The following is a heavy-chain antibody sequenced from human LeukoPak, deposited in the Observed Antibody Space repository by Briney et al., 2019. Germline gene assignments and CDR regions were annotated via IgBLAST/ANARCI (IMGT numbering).Heavy chain of an antibody. CDR3: ASLRYYYDSSGYYYFDY. J-gene: IGHJ4*02. CDR2: INPNSGGT. CDR1: GYTFTGYY. V-gene: IGHV1-2*02. Sequence: GASVKVSCKASGYTFTGYYMHWVRQAPGQGLEWMGWINPNSGGTNYAQKFQGRVTMTRDTSISTAYMELSRLRSDDMAVYYCASLRYYYDSSGYYYFDYWGQGTLVTVSS. D-gene: IGHD3-22*01.